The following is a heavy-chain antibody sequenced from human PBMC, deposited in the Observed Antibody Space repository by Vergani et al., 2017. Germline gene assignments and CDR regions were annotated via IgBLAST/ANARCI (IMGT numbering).Heavy chain of an antibody. CDR3: ARVLTYGAGSFNDYLVDY. V-gene: IGHV4-61*02. CDR2: IYTSGST. D-gene: IGHD3-10*01. CDR1: GGSISSGSYY. J-gene: IGHJ4*02. Sequence: QVQLQESGPGLVKPSQTLSLTCTVSGGSISSGSYYWSWIRQPXGKGLEWIGRIYTSGSTNYNPSLKSRVTISVDTAKNQFSLKLSSVTAADTAAYYCARVLTYGAGSFNDYLVDYWGQGTLVTVSS.